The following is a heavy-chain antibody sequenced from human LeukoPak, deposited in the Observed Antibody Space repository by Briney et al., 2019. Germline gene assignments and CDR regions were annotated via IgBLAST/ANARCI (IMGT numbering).Heavy chain of an antibody. CDR1: GGSFSGYY. V-gene: IGHV4-34*01. D-gene: IGHD3-16*02. CDR2: INHSGST. J-gene: IGHJ2*01. Sequence: KSSETLSLTCAVYGGSFSGYYWSWIRQPPGKGLEWIGEINHSGSTNYNPSLKSRVTISVDTSKNQFSLKLSSVTAADTAVYYCARQYYDYVWGSYRYHWYFDLWGRGTLVTVSS. CDR3: ARQYYDYVWGSYRYHWYFDL.